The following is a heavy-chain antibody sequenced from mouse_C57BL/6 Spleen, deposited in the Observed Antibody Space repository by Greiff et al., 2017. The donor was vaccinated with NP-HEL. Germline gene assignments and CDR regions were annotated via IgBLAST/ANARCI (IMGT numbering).Heavy chain of an antibody. CDR2: ISSGGSYT. CDR3: ASGYYYGSPWAY. Sequence: EVHLVESGGDLVKPGGSLKLSCAASGFTFSSYGMSWVRQTPDKRLEWVATISSGGSYTYYPDSVKGRFTISRDNAKNTLYLQMSSLKSEDTAMYYCASGYYYGSPWAYWGQGTTLTVSS. CDR1: GFTFSSYG. V-gene: IGHV5-6*01. D-gene: IGHD1-1*01. J-gene: IGHJ2*01.